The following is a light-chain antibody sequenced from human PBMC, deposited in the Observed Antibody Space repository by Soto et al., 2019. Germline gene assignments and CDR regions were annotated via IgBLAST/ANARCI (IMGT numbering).Light chain of an antibody. J-gene: IGKJ2*01. Sequence: EIVMTQSPATLSVSPGERATLSCRASQSVSSNLAWYQQKPGQAPRLLIYGASTRATGIPARFSGSGSGTEFTLTISSLQSEDFAVYYCQQYTNWPPYTFRQGTQLEIK. CDR2: GAS. V-gene: IGKV3-15*01. CDR3: QQYTNWPPYT. CDR1: QSVSSN.